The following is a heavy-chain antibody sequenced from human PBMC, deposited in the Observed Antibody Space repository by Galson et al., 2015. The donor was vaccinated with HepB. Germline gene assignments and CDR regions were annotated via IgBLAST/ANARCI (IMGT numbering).Heavy chain of an antibody. Sequence: SLRLSCAASGFTFSSYSMNWVRQAPGKGLEWVSSISSSSSYIYYADSVKGRFTISRDNAKNSLYLQMNSLRAEDTAVYYCARVKEPVVTDLGFDYWGQGTLVTVSS. CDR1: GFTFSSYS. CDR3: ARVKEPVVTDLGFDY. D-gene: IGHD4-23*01. J-gene: IGHJ4*02. V-gene: IGHV3-21*01. CDR2: ISSSSSYI.